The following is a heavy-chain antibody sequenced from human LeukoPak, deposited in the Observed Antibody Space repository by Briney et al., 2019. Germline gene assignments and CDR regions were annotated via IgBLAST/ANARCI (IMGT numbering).Heavy chain of an antibody. V-gene: IGHV1-69*05. CDR3: ATVTYYYDSSGYKAGFDP. CDR2: IIPIFGTA. CDR1: GGTFSSYA. D-gene: IGHD3-22*01. J-gene: IGHJ5*02. Sequence: SVKVSCKASGGTFSSYAISWVRQAPGQGLEWMGRIIPIFGTANYAQKFQGRVTITTDESTSTAYMELSSLRSEDTAVYYCATVTYYYDSSGYKAGFDPWGQGALVTVSS.